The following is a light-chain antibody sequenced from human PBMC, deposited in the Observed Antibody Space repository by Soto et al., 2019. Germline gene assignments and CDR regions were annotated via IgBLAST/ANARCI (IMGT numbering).Light chain of an antibody. Sequence: DIEMTQSPSSLSASVGDTVTITCRASQCITTYVNWYQQRVGRAPQLLIYGASTLQSGVPSRFTGSGSGTDFTLTITSLQPESFATYHCEQTHSTPWPFGQGTKVEVK. J-gene: IGKJ1*01. V-gene: IGKV1-39*01. CDR1: QCITTY. CDR3: EQTHSTPWP. CDR2: GAS.